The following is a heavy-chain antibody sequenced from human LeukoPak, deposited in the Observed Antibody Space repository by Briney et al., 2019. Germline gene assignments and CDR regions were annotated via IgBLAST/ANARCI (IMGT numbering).Heavy chain of an antibody. Sequence: GGSLRLSCAASGFTFSSYAMRWVRQAPGKGLEWVSTISGSGGSTYYAVSVKGRFTISRDNSKNTLYLQLNSLTAEDTAAYYCARGDRDPFDYWGQGTLVTVSS. V-gene: IGHV3-23*01. CDR3: ARGDRDPFDY. J-gene: IGHJ4*02. D-gene: IGHD2-21*02. CDR1: GFTFSSYA. CDR2: ISGSGGST.